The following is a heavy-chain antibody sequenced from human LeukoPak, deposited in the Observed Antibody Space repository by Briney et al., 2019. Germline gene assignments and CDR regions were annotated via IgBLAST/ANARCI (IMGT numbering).Heavy chain of an antibody. J-gene: IGHJ4*02. CDR2: IRSKANSYAT. Sequence: GGSLRLSCAASGFTFSGSAMQWVGQAYGKGGKWVGRIRSKANSYATAYAASVKGRFTISRDDAKNTAYLQMNSLKTEDTAVYYCTRRDLRSDYWGQGTLVTVSS. CDR1: GFTFSGSA. CDR3: TRRDLRSDY. D-gene: IGHD2-21*02. V-gene: IGHV3-73*01.